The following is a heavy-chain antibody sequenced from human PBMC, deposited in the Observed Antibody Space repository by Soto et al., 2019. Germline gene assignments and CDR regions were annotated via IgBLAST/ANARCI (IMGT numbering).Heavy chain of an antibody. CDR1: TYTFKDYF. D-gene: IGHD3-3*01. V-gene: IGHV1-2*02. CDR3: ARDASPDFWSGYYDY. CDR2: INPNNGAT. Sequence: LVQSGAEVKQPGASVRVSCKASTYTFKDYFLHWVRQAPGQGLEWMGWINPNNGATEYAQKFQGRVTMTSDTSISTAYIEVSGLKSGDTAVYYCARDASPDFWSGYYDYWGQGTLITVST. J-gene: IGHJ4*02.